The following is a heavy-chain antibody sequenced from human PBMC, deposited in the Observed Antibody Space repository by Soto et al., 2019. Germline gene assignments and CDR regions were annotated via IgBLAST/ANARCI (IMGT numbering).Heavy chain of an antibody. D-gene: IGHD3-3*01. CDR1: GYTFTRYG. CDR2: ISAYNGTT. CDR3: ARAGSRLRFLEWTPMDV. Sequence: QVQLVQSGAEVKKPGASVKVSCKASGYTFTRYGISWGRQAPGQGLEWMGWISAYNGTTNYAQKLQGRVTMTTDTSTSTAYMELRSLRSDDTAVYYCARAGSRLRFLEWTPMDVWGKVTTVTVSS. J-gene: IGHJ6*04. V-gene: IGHV1-18*01.